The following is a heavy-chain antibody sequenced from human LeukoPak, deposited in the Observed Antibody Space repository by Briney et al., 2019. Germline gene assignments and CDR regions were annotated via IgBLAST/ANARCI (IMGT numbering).Heavy chain of an antibody. CDR2: ISGSGGTT. Sequence: GGSLRLSCVASGFTFSSFAMSWVRQAPGKGLEWVSVISGSGGTTYYAESVKGRFTISRDNSKNTLYLQMNSLRADDTAVYYCAKARGSSVYEQFDYWGQGTQVTVSP. V-gene: IGHV3-23*01. CDR1: GFTFSSFA. J-gene: IGHJ4*02. CDR3: AKARGSSVYEQFDY. D-gene: IGHD5/OR15-5a*01.